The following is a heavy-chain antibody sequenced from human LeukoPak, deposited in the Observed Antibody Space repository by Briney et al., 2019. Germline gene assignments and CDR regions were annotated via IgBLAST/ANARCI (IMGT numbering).Heavy chain of an antibody. CDR2: ISAYNGNT. V-gene: IGHV1-18*01. CDR1: GYTFTSYG. J-gene: IGHJ4*02. CDR3: ASGNDSSLYYHFDY. Sequence: APVKVSCKASGYTFTSYGISWVRQAPGQGLEWMGWISAYNGNTNYAQKLQGRVTMTTDTSTSTAYMELRSLRSDDTAVYYCASGNDSSLYYHFDYWGQGTLVTVSS. D-gene: IGHD3-22*01.